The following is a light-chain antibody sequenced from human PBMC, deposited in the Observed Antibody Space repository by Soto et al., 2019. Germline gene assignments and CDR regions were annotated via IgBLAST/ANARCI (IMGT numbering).Light chain of an antibody. Sequence: DIQMTQSPSSLSASVGDRVTITCRASQSITNYLSWYQQKPGEAPRLLIYAASRLQSGVPSRFSGSGSGTHFTLTISSLQSEDFAVYYCQQYNNWPPPLTFGGGTKVEIK. CDR2: AAS. V-gene: IGKV1-39*01. CDR1: QSITNY. CDR3: QQYNNWPPPLT. J-gene: IGKJ4*01.